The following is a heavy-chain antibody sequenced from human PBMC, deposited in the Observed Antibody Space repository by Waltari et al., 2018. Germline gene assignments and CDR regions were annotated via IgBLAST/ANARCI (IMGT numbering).Heavy chain of an antibody. CDR1: GGSISSHY. Sequence: QVQLQESGPGLVKPSETLSLTCTVSGGSISSHYWSWIRQPPGTGLEWIGYIYYSGSTNYNPALKSRVTISVDTSKNQFSLKLSSGTAADTAVYYCARAQYYDFWSGYYRGYYYYYMDVWGKGTTVTVS. CDR2: IYYSGST. CDR3: ARAQYYDFWSGYYRGYYYYYMDV. J-gene: IGHJ6*03. D-gene: IGHD3-3*01. V-gene: IGHV4-59*11.